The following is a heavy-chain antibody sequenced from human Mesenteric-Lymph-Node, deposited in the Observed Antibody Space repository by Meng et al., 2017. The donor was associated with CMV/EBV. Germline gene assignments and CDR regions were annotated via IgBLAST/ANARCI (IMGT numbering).Heavy chain of an antibody. CDR1: GFTFSSYE. V-gene: IGHV3-48*03. J-gene: IGHJ3*02. CDR3: AKDLRGGWPRALDI. CDR2: ISSSGSTI. D-gene: IGHD5-24*01. Sequence: GGSLRLSCAASGFTFSSYEMNWVRQAPGKGLEWVSYISSSGSTIYYADSVKGRFTISRDNAKNSLYLQMSSLRTEDTALYYCAKDLRGGWPRALDIWGQGTMVTVSS.